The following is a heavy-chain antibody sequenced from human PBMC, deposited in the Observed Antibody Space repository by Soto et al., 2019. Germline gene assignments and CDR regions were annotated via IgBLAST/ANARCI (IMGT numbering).Heavy chain of an antibody. D-gene: IGHD6-19*01. CDR1: GFTFSSYA. V-gene: IGHV3-23*01. CDR2: ISVSVGST. J-gene: IGHJ4*02. Sequence: GGSLRLSCAASGFTFSSYAMSWVRQAPGKGLDWVSAISVSVGSTYYADSVKGRFTISRDNSKNTLYLQMNSLRAEDTAVYYCAKVERAVAGIIYWGQGTLVTVSS. CDR3: AKVERAVAGIIY.